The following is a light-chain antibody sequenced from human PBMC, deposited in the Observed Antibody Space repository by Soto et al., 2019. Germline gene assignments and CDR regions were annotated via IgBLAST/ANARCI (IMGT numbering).Light chain of an antibody. V-gene: IGKV2-28*01. CDR2: FGS. CDR1: QSLLHSNGKNY. Sequence: DIVMTQSPLPLSVTPGEPASISCRSSQSLLHSNGKNYLDWYLQKPGQSPQLLIYFGSDRASGVPARFSGSGSGTDFTLQISRVEAEDVWVYFCMQALQLPWTFGQGTKVEIK. J-gene: IGKJ1*01. CDR3: MQALQLPWT.